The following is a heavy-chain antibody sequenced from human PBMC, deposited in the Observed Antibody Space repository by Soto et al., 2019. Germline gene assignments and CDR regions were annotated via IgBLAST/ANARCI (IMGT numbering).Heavy chain of an antibody. V-gene: IGHV1-58*01. Sequence: SVKVSCKASGFTFTSSAVQWVRQARGQRLEWIGWIVVGSGNTNYAQKFQERVTITRDMSTSTAYMELSSLRSEDTAVYYCAADSVCISTSCYEYYYYGMDVWGQGTTVTVSS. CDR3: AADSVCISTSCYEYYYYGMDV. D-gene: IGHD2-2*01. CDR2: IVVGSGNT. J-gene: IGHJ6*02. CDR1: GFTFTSSA.